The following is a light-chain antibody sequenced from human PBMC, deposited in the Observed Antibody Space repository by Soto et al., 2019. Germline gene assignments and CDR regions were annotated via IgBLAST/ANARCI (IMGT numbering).Light chain of an antibody. Sequence: QSVLTQSASVSASPGQSITISCTGTSSDVGGYNYVSWYQQHPGKAPKLIIYDVSNRPSGVSTRFSGSKSGNTASLTISGLQAEDEADYSCSSYTSTNSWVFGGGTKVTVL. J-gene: IGLJ3*02. CDR3: SSYTSTNSWV. CDR2: DVS. V-gene: IGLV2-14*01. CDR1: SSDVGGYNY.